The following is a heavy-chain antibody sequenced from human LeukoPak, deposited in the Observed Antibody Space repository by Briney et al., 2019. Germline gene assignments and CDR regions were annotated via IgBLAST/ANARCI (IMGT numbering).Heavy chain of an antibody. D-gene: IGHD4-17*01. V-gene: IGHV4-4*02. CDR2: IYHSGST. CDR1: GGSISSSNW. Sequence: SETLSLTCAVSGGSISSSNWWSWVRQPPGKGLEWIGEIYHSGSTNYNPSLKSRVTISVDKSKNQFSLKLSSVTAADTAVYYCARAALPKNGDYFDYWGQGTLVTVSS. J-gene: IGHJ4*02. CDR3: ARAALPKNGDYFDY.